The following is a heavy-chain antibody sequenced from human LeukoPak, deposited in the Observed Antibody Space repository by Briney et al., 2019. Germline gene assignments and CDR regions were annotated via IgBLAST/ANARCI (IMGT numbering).Heavy chain of an antibody. V-gene: IGHV3-9*01. D-gene: IGHD1-20*01. CDR2: ISWNSDGI. CDR1: GFTFDDYA. CDR3: AKDSRYNWNYYDY. Sequence: PGGSLRLSCAASGFTFDDYAMHWVRQAPGKGLEWVSGISWNSDGIGYADSVKGRFTISRDNAKNSLYLQMNSLRAGDTAFYYCAKDSRYNWNYYDYWGQGTLVTVSS. J-gene: IGHJ4*02.